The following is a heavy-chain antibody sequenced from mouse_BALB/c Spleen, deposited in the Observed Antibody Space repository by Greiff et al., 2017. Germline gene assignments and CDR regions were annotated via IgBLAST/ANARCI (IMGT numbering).Heavy chain of an antibody. V-gene: IGHV5-6*01. CDR1: GFTFSSYG. Sequence: VQLKESGGDLVKPGGSLKLSCAASGFTFSSYGMSWVRQTPDKRLEWVATISSGGSYTYYPDSVKGRFTISRDNAKNTLYLQMSSLKSEDTAMYYCARQRGYGNPYAMDYWGQGTSVTVSS. CDR3: ARQRGYGNPYAMDY. J-gene: IGHJ4*01. CDR2: ISSGGSYT. D-gene: IGHD2-10*02.